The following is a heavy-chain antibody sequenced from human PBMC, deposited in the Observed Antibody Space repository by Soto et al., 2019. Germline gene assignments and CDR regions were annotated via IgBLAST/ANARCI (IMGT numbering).Heavy chain of an antibody. J-gene: IGHJ1*01. V-gene: IGHV3-30*04. CDR3: ATWEERYFQD. CDR1: GFTFNSFT. D-gene: IGHD1-26*01. CDR2: ISHDGSHK. Sequence: QVQLVESGGGVVQPGRSLRLSCAASGFTFNSFTMHWVRQAPGKGLEWVAVISHDGSHKYTADSVKGRFTISRDDPKNTLYLQMNSLRVEDTAIYYCATWEERYFQDWGQGTLVTVYS.